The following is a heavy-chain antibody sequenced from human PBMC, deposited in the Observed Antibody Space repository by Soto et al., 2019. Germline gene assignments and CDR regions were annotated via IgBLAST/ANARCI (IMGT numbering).Heavy chain of an antibody. CDR3: ARALAYYYYGMDV. CDR2: ISSSGSTI. J-gene: IGHJ6*02. V-gene: IGHV3-48*03. D-gene: IGHD3-3*02. CDR1: GFTFSSYE. Sequence: EVQLVESGGGLVQPGGSLRLSCAASGFTFSSYEMNWVRQAPGKGLEWVSYISSSGSTIYYADSVKGRFTISRDNAKNSLYLHMNSLRAEDTAVYYCARALAYYYYGMDVWGQGTTVTVSS.